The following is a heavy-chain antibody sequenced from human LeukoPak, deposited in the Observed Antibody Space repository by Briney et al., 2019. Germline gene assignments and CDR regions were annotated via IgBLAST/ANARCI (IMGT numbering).Heavy chain of an antibody. CDR3: AKGVGVRRFLEWLDY. CDR2: IYQSGST. D-gene: IGHD3-3*01. J-gene: IGHJ4*02. CDR1: GGSISRGGYS. Sequence: SETLSLTCGVSGGSISRGGYSWSWIRQPPGKGLEWIGYIYQSGSTYYNPSLKSRVTISIDKSKNQFSLKLSSVTAADTAVYYCAKGVGVRRFLEWLDYWGQGTLVTVSS. V-gene: IGHV4-30-2*01.